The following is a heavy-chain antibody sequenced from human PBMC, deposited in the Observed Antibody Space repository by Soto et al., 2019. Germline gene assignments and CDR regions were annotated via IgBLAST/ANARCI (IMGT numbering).Heavy chain of an antibody. D-gene: IGHD6-13*01. CDR3: ARDLAAAVSGGYYYYYGMDV. Sequence: GGSLRLSCAASGFTFSSYGMHWVRQAPGKGLEWVAVIWYDGSNKYYADSVKGRFTISRDNSKNTLYLQMNSLRAEDTAVYYCARDLAAAVSGGYYYYYGMDVWGQGTTVTVSS. V-gene: IGHV3-33*01. CDR2: IWYDGSNK. J-gene: IGHJ6*02. CDR1: GFTFSSYG.